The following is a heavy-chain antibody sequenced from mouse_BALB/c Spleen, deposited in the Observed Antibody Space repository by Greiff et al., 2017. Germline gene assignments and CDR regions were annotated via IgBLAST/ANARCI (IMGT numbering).Heavy chain of an antibody. J-gene: IGHJ4*01. CDR2: ISSGSSTI. D-gene: IGHD1-1*01. CDR1: GFTFSSFG. Sequence: EVHLVESGGGLVQPGGSRKLSCAASGFTFSSFGMHWVRQAPEKGLEWVAYISSGSSTIYYADTVKGRFTISRDNPKNTLFLQMTSLRSEDTAMYYCAREYYGAMDYWGQGTSVTVSS. CDR3: AREYYGAMDY. V-gene: IGHV5-17*02.